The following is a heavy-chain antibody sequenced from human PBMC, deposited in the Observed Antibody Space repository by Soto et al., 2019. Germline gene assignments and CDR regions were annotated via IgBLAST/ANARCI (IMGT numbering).Heavy chain of an antibody. CDR1: GGSISSYY. CDR2: IYYSGST. J-gene: IGHJ6*02. D-gene: IGHD3-10*01. CDR3: ARERITMVRGVITNCCYYGMDV. V-gene: IGHV4-59*01. Sequence: QVQLQESGPGLVKPSETLSLTCTVSGGSISSYYWSWIRQPPGKGLEWIGYIYYSGSTNYNPSLKSRVTISVDTSKNQFSLKLSSVTAADTAVYYCARERITMVRGVITNCCYYGMDVWGQGTTVTVSS.